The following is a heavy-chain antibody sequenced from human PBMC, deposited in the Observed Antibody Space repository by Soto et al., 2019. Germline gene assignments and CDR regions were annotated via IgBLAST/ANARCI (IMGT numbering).Heavy chain of an antibody. CDR2: IYWNDDK. CDR3: AHHTITLVTNWFDP. D-gene: IGHD1-20*01. V-gene: IGHV2-5*01. J-gene: IGHJ5*02. Sequence: SGPTLVNPTQTLTLTCTFSGFSLTTSGVGVGWIRQPPGKALEWLALIYWNDDKRYSPSLKGRLTITKDTSKNQVVLAMTNMDPVDTATYYCAHHTITLVTNWFDPWGLGTLVTVSS. CDR1: GFSLTTSGVG.